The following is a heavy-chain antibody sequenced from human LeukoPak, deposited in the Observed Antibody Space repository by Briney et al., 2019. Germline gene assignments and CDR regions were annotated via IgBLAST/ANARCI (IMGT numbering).Heavy chain of an antibody. CDR1: GFTFSSYW. J-gene: IGHJ4*02. CDR2: INKDGSEQ. Sequence: GGSLRLSCAASGFTFSSYWMTWVRQAPGKGPEWVASINKDGSEQYYVDSVKGRFTISRDNAKNSLSLQVSSLRAEDTAVYYGTRGGATSSWYWFFRGQGTLVTVSS. V-gene: IGHV3-7*01. CDR3: TRGGATSSWYWFF. D-gene: IGHD6-13*01.